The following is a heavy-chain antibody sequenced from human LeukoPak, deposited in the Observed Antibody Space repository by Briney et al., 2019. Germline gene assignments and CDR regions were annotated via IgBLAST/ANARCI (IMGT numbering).Heavy chain of an antibody. J-gene: IGHJ5*02. CDR3: TRGLRVTTIDWFDP. CDR2: INPSGGST. D-gene: IGHD5-12*01. CDR1: GYTFTSYY. Sequence: ASVKVSCKASGYTFTSYYMHWVRQAPGQGLEWMGIINPSGGSTSYAQKFQGRVTMTTDTSTSTAYMELRSLRSDDTAVYYCTRGLRVTTIDWFDPWGQGTLVTVSS. V-gene: IGHV1-46*03.